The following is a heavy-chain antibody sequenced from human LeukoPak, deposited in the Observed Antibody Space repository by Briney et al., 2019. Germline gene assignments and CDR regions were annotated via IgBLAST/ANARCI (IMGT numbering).Heavy chain of an antibody. CDR3: AREGRITMVRGVIGV. CDR1: GGSISSYY. V-gene: IGHV4-59*01. D-gene: IGHD3-10*01. CDR2: ISYSGST. Sequence: PSETLSLTCTVSGGSISSYYWSWIRQPPGKGLEWIGYISYSGSTNYNPSLKSRVTISVDTSKNQFSLKLSSVTAADTAVYYCAREGRITMVRGVIGVWGQGTTVTVSS. J-gene: IGHJ6*02.